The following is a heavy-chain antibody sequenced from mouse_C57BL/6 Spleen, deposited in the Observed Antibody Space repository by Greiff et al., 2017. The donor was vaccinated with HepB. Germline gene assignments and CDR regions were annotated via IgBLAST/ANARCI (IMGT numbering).Heavy chain of an antibody. D-gene: IGHD1-1*01. CDR2: IDPSDSET. Sequence: QVQLQQPGAELVRPGSSVKLSCKASGYTFTSYWMHWVKQRPIQGLEWIGNIDPSDSETHYNQKFKDKATLTVDKSSSTAYMQLSSLTSEDSAVYYCARGIYYGSSYWYFDVWGTGPTVTVSS. CDR3: ARGIYYGSSYWYFDV. CDR1: GYTFTSYW. J-gene: IGHJ1*03. V-gene: IGHV1-52*01.